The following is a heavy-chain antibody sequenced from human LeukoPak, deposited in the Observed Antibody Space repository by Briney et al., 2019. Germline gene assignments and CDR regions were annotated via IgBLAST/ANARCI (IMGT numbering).Heavy chain of an antibody. CDR3: ARRTYYYYMDV. CDR2: IYTSGST. J-gene: IGHJ6*03. Sequence: SETLSLTCTVSGGSISSYYWSWIRQPPGKGLEWIGYIYTSGSTNYNPSLKSRVTVSADTSKNQFSLKLSSVTAADTAVYYCARRTYYYYMDVWGKGTTVIVSS. CDR1: GGSISSYY. V-gene: IGHV4-4*09.